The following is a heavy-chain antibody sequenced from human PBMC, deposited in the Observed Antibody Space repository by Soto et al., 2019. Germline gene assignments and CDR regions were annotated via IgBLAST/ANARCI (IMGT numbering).Heavy chain of an antibody. V-gene: IGHV4-39*01. J-gene: IGHJ4*02. CDR2: INYSGST. D-gene: IGHD3-10*01. Sequence: QLQLQESGPGLVKPSETLSLTCTVSGGSISSSSYYWGWIRQPPGKGLEWIGSINYSGSTFYNPSLKSRITISVDTSKNQFSLKLSSVTAADTAVYYCARLWYYGSGSWGQGTLVTVFS. CDR3: ARLWYYGSGS. CDR1: GGSISSSSYY.